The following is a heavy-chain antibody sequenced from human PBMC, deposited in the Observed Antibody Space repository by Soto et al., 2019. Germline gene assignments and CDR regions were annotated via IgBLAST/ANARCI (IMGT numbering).Heavy chain of an antibody. Sequence: GGSLRLSCAASGFTFSSYWMSWVRQAPGKGLEWVANIKQDGSEKYYVDSVKGRFTISRDNAKNSLYLQMNSLRAEDTAVYYCARDTGYWSSTSCGRYYYYGMDVWGQGTTVTFSS. CDR2: IKQDGSEK. V-gene: IGHV3-7*01. J-gene: IGHJ6*02. CDR1: GFTFSSYW. CDR3: ARDTGYWSSTSCGRYYYYGMDV. D-gene: IGHD2-2*03.